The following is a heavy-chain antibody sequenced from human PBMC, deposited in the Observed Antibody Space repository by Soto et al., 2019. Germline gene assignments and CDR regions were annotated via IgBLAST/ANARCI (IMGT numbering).Heavy chain of an antibody. CDR3: AKDAVYRDGLWLMDS. D-gene: IGHD2-21*01. CDR2: VTGSGSQI. CDR1: GFTISTYA. Sequence: GGSLRLSCAASGFTISTYAMTWVRQAPGKGLECVSGVTGSGSQIYYADSVKGRFTISKDNSKNTLYLQMSSLREEDTALYYCAKDAVYRDGLWLMDSWGQGTLVTVSS. V-gene: IGHV3-23*01. J-gene: IGHJ5*02.